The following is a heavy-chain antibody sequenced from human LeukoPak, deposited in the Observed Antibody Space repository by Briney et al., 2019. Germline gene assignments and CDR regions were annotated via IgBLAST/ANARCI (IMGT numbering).Heavy chain of an antibody. CDR3: ARGLRRGGFPLGY. D-gene: IGHD3-10*01. CDR1: GGSFSGYY. Sequence: SETLSLTCAVYGGSFSGYYWSWIRQPPGKGLEWIGEINHSGSTNYNPFLKSRVTISVDTSKNQFSLKLSSVTAADTAVYYCARGLRRGGFPLGYWGQGTLVTVSS. V-gene: IGHV4-34*01. CDR2: INHSGST. J-gene: IGHJ4*02.